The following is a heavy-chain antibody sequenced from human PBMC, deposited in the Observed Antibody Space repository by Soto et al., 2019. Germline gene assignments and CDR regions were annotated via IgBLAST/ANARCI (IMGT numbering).Heavy chain of an antibody. Sequence: QVQLVQSGAEVKKPGSSGKVSCKASGGSFNTYGISWVRQAPGQGLEWMGGFLPVFTTAKYAQKFQGRVSITADESTYTAYMELSSRRSEDTAVYFCARDGVDVSRTTVRHGALDIWGQGTVVTVSS. CDR2: FLPVFTTA. J-gene: IGHJ3*02. CDR3: ARDGVDVSRTTVRHGALDI. CDR1: GGSFNTYG. V-gene: IGHV1-69*01. D-gene: IGHD4-17*01.